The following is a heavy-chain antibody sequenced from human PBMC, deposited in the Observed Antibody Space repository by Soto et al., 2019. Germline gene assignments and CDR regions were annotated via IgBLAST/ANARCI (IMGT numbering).Heavy chain of an antibody. CDR3: ARQDIVVVPAAQTYYYYGMDV. J-gene: IGHJ6*04. V-gene: IGHV5-10-1*01. CDR2: IDPSDSYT. Sequence: PGESLKISCKGSGYSFTSYWISWVRQMPGKGLEWMGRIDPSDSYTNYSPSLQGHVTISADKSISTAYLQWSSLKASDTTMYYCARQDIVVVPAAQTYYYYGMDVWGKGTTVTVSS. CDR1: GYSFTSYW. D-gene: IGHD2-2*01.